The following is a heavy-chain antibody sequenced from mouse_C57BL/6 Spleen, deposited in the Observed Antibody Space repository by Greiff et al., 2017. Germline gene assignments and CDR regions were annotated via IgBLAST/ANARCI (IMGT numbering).Heavy chain of an antibody. CDR1: GFSLTSYG. Sequence: VQLVESGPGLVQPSQSLSITCTVSGFSLTSYGVHWVRQSPGKGLEWLGVIWSGGSTDYNAAFISRLSISKDNSKSQVFFKMNSLQADDTAIYYCARNEGLRPHWYFDVWGTGTTVTVSS. V-gene: IGHV2-2*01. J-gene: IGHJ1*03. CDR3: ARNEGLRPHWYFDV. CDR2: IWSGGST. D-gene: IGHD2-4*01.